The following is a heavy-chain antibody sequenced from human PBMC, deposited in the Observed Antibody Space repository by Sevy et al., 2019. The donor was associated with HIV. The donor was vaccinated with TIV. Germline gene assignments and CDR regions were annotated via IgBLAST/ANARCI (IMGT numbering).Heavy chain of an antibody. D-gene: IGHD6-13*01. Sequence: GGSLRLSCAASGFSFSSYGMHWVRQAPGKGLEWVAVISYDGSNKYYADSVKGRFTISRDNSNNTLYLQMTSLRAEVRAVYYCAKSPAAAGASFESWGQGVLVTVSS. CDR3: AKSPAAAGASFES. CDR1: GFSFSSYG. CDR2: ISYDGSNK. J-gene: IGHJ4*02. V-gene: IGHV3-30*18.